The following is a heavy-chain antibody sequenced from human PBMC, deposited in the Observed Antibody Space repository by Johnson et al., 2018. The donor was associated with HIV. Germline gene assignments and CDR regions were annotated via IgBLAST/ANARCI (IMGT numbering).Heavy chain of an antibody. V-gene: IGHV3-9*01. J-gene: IGHJ3*02. D-gene: IGHD2-21*02. CDR2: ISWNRGSI. CDR3: ASPDPNVVVTVGDVKDAFDI. CDR1: GFTFDDYA. Sequence: VQLVESGGGLVQPGRSLRLSCAASGFTFDDYAMHWVRQAPGKGLEWVSGISWNRGSIGYADSVKGRFTISRDNAKNSLYLQMNSLRAEDTAVYYCASPDPNVVVTVGDVKDAFDIWGQGTMVTVSS.